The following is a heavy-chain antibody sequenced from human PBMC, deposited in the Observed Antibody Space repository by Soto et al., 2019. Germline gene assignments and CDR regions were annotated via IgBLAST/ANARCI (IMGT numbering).Heavy chain of an antibody. CDR1: GFTFDDYG. V-gene: IGHV3-20*04. CDR3: ARGEILMITFGGVITDY. D-gene: IGHD3-16*01. Sequence: SGGSLRLSCAASGFTFDDYGMSWVRQAPGKGLEWVSGINWNGGSTGYADSVKGRFTISRDNAKNSLYLQMNSLRAEDTALYYCARGEILMITFGGVITDYWGQGTLVTVSS. CDR2: INWNGGST. J-gene: IGHJ4*02.